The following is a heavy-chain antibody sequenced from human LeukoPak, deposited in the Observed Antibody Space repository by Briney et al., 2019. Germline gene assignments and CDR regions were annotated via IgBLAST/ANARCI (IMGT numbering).Heavy chain of an antibody. V-gene: IGHV4-61*02. Sequence: PSQTLSLTCTVSGGSISSGSYYWSWIRQPAGKGLEWIGRIYTSGSTNYNPSLKSRVTISVDTSKNQFSLKLSSVTAADTAVYYCARTAARNWFDPWGQGTLVTVSS. CDR2: IYTSGST. D-gene: IGHD6-6*01. CDR3: ARTAARNWFDP. J-gene: IGHJ5*02. CDR1: GGSISSGSYY.